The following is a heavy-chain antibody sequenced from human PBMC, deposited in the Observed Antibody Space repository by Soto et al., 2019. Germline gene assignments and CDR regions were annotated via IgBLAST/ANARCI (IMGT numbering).Heavy chain of an antibody. CDR1: GFTFSSYW. V-gene: IGHV3-74*01. D-gene: IGHD6-6*01. Sequence: GGSLRLSCAASGFTFSSYWMHWVRQAPGKGLVWVSRINTDGSYTTHADSVKGRFSISRDNAKNTLYLQMNSLRAEDTAVYYCARDGTGAARLVLTYWGQGTLVTVSS. CDR3: ARDGTGAARLVLTY. J-gene: IGHJ4*02. CDR2: INTDGSYT.